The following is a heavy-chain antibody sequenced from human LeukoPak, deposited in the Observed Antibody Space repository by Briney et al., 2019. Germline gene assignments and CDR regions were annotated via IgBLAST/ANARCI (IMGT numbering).Heavy chain of an antibody. J-gene: IGHJ4*02. CDR3: ARDPAWGAIDY. CDR1: GFSIRSSW. V-gene: IGHV3-7*01. D-gene: IGHD7-27*01. CDR2: MSEDGSVT. Sequence: GSLRLSCAVSGFSIRSSWMSWVRQTPGKGLEWVADMSEDGSVTWYADSVKGRFTVSRDNAKNSVDLQMSSLRVEDTAVYYCARDPAWGAIDYWGQGTLVTVSS.